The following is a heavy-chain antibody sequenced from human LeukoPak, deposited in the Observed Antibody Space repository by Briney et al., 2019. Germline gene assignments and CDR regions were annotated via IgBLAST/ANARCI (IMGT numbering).Heavy chain of an antibody. CDR2: IYGGGDT. D-gene: IGHD6-13*01. Sequence: GGSLRLSCAASGFTVYTNYMSWVRQAPGKGLEWVSVIYGGGDTYYADSVKGRFTISRDNSKNTVFLQMNSLRAEDTAVYYCARNWYSSSWCVSWGQGTLVTVSS. CDR3: ARNWYSSSWCVS. J-gene: IGHJ5*01. CDR1: GFTVYTNY. V-gene: IGHV3-66*01.